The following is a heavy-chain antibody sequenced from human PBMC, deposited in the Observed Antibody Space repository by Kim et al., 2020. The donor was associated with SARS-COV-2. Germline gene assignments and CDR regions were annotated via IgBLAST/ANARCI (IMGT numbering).Heavy chain of an antibody. CDR2: IKNDSSTT. V-gene: IGHV3-74*01. CDR3: SRDADSVYYCCY. CDR1: GFTFRITG. Sequence: AGSLRLSCAASGFTFRITGMHWVSQAPGKGLVLVSIIKNDSSTTIYADSAKGRFTTSRVNSKNNLYLQMDSPIAVDTAVYYCSRDADSVYYCCYWG. D-gene: IGHD3-10*01. J-gene: IGHJ4*01.